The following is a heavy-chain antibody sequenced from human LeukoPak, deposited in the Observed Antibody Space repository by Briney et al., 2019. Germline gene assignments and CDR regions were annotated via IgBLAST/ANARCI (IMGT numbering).Heavy chain of an antibody. Sequence: SETLSLTCAVYGGSFSGYYWSWIRQPPGKGLEWIGEINHSGSTNYNPSLKSRVTISVDTSKDQFSLKLSSVTAADTAVYYCARQVLSIAAAGRIDYWGQGTLVTVSS. J-gene: IGHJ4*02. CDR1: GGSFSGYY. CDR3: ARQVLSIAAAGRIDY. D-gene: IGHD6-13*01. V-gene: IGHV4-34*01. CDR2: INHSGST.